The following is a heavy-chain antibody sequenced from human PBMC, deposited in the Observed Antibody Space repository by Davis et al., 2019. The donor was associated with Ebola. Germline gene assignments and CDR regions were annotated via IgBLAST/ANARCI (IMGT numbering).Heavy chain of an antibody. J-gene: IGHJ6*04. Sequence: PGGSLRLSCAASGFRFGDYAMHWARQGPGKGVEWVSSISWNSGSVGYADSVKGRFTISRDNSKNSLFLQMDSLRPEDTALYYCVKDLLVDHSSSSGGSYSGMDVWGKGTAVTVPA. CDR3: VKDLLVDHSSSSGGSYSGMDV. V-gene: IGHV3-9*01. CDR1: GFRFGDYA. D-gene: IGHD6-6*01. CDR2: ISWNSGSV.